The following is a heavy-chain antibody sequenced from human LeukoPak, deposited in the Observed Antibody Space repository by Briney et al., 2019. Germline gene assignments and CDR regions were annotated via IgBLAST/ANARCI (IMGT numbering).Heavy chain of an antibody. CDR1: GGSISSSSYY. D-gene: IGHD3-10*01. CDR2: IYYSGST. Sequence: SETLSLTCTVSGGSISSSSYYWGWIRQPPGKGLEWIGSIYYSGSTYYNPSLKSRVTISVDTSKNQFSLKLSSVTAADTAVYYCARLVLLWFGEYRGWFDPRGQGTLVTVSS. CDR3: ARLVLLWFGEYRGWFDP. J-gene: IGHJ5*02. V-gene: IGHV4-39*01.